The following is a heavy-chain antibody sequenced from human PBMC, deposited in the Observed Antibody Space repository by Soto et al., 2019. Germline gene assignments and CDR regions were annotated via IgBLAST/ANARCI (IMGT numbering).Heavy chain of an antibody. J-gene: IGHJ5*02. Sequence: ESGGGLVQPGGSLRVSCAVSGFTFSDYWMSWVRQAPGKGLEWVAKIKQDGSEKDYVDSVKGRFTISRDNANNSLYLHMYSLRVEDTAIYYCARGGREAYDWFDPWGQGTLVTVSS. CDR3: ARGGREAYDWFDP. V-gene: IGHV3-7*01. CDR2: IKQDGSEK. CDR1: GFTFSDYW. D-gene: IGHD6-13*01.